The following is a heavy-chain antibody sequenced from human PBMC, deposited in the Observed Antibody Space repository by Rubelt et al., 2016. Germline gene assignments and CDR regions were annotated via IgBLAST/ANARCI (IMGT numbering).Heavy chain of an antibody. D-gene: IGHD4-11*01. CDR1: GFTFSSYS. Sequence: EEQLVESGGGLVQPGRSLRLSCVGSGFTFSSYSMDWVRQVPGKGLEWISYISGGMETIYYADSVRGRFTIYRDNAKNSLYLQMDSLRAEDTAVYYCARGYLSKSFDYWGQGTLVTVSS. CDR3: ARGYLSKSFDY. J-gene: IGHJ4*02. CDR2: ISGGMETI. V-gene: IGHV3-48*04.